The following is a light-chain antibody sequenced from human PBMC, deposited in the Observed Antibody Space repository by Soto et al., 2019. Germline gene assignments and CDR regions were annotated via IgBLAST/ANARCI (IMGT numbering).Light chain of an antibody. CDR3: TSYTSATTSEV. V-gene: IGLV2-14*01. CDR2: EVS. Sequence: SVLTQPASVSGSPVQSITISCTGTSSDVGGFNSVCWYQQHPGNAPKLMIYEVSNRPSGVSNRFSGSKSANTASLTISGLQAEDEAHYYCTSYTSATTSEVFATATKVAV. CDR1: SSDVGGFNS. J-gene: IGLJ1*01.